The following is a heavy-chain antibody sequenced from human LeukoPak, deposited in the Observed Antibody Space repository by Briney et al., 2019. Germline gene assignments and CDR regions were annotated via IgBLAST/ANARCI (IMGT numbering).Heavy chain of an antibody. J-gene: IGHJ4*02. CDR3: ARDLGGYGDYGTNFDY. V-gene: IGHV3-21*01. CDR1: GFTFSSYT. D-gene: IGHD4-17*01. Sequence: PGGSLRLSCAASGFTFSSYTMNWVRQAPGKGLEWVSAISSSSSYIYYADSVKGRFTISRHNAKRSLYLQMNSLRAEDTAVYYCARDLGGYGDYGTNFDYWGQGTLATVSS. CDR2: ISSSSSYI.